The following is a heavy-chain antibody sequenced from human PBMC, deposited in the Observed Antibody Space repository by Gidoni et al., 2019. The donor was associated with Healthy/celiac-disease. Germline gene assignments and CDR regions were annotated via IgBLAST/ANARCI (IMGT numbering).Heavy chain of an antibody. CDR2: ISSSSSTI. J-gene: IGHJ3*02. CDR3: ARDSSSGAGGAFDI. V-gene: IGHV3-48*01. CDR1: GFTFSSYS. D-gene: IGHD6-13*01. Sequence: EVQLVESGGGLVQPGGSLRLSCAASGFTFSSYSMNWVRQAPGKGLEWVSYISSSSSTIYYADSVKGRFTISRDNAKNSLYLQMNSLRAEDTAVYYCARDSSSGAGGAFDIWGQGTMVTVSS.